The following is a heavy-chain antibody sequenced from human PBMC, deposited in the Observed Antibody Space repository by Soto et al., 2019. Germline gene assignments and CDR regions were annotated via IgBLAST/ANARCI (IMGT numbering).Heavy chain of an antibody. Sequence: QVQLMQSGAEVKKPGASVRVSCKTSGYLFTTYDINWVRQAAGRGLEWMGRVNPNNGKTDYAQNFQGRLTMTRDTSISTVYMELSSLTSEDTAVYYCAKDFGGLYNWFDPWGQGTLVTVSS. CDR1: GYLFTTYD. V-gene: IGHV1-8*01. CDR3: AKDFGGLYNWFDP. J-gene: IGHJ5*02. D-gene: IGHD3-16*01. CDR2: VNPNNGKT.